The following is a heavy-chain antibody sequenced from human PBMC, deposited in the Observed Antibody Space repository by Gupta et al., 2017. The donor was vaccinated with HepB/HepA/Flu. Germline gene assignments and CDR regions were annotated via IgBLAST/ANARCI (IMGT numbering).Heavy chain of an antibody. CDR3: APGAGVVDY. Sequence: EVQLVESGGGLVQPGGSLRLSCAASGFTLRNYWMHWVRQAPGKGLVWVSRIDSDGNTTSYADSVKGRFTVSRDNAKNTLYLQMNSLRAEDTAVYYCAPGAGVVDYWGQGTLVTVSS. CDR2: IDSDGNTT. V-gene: IGHV3-74*01. CDR1: GFTLRNYW. D-gene: IGHD6-19*01. J-gene: IGHJ4*02.